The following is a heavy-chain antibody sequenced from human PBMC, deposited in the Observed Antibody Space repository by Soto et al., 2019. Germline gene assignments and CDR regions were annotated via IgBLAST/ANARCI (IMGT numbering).Heavy chain of an antibody. V-gene: IGHV4-34*01. Sequence: SETLSLTCAVYGGSFSGYYWSWIRQPPGKGLEWIGEINHSGSTNYNPSLKSRVTISVDTSNNQFSLRLSSVTAADTAVYFCARQQYCGSSTCYDSLYYQYMEVWGKGTMVTVSS. J-gene: IGHJ6*03. CDR3: ARQQYCGSSTCYDSLYYQYMEV. CDR1: GGSFSGYY. D-gene: IGHD2-2*01. CDR2: INHSGST.